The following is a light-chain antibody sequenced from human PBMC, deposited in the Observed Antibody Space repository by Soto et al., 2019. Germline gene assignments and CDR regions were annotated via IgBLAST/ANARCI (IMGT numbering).Light chain of an antibody. CDR3: QSNDSSLSGYV. CDR1: TSNIGAGYD. CDR2: GNS. V-gene: IGLV1-40*01. Sequence: QSVLTQPPSVSGAPGQRVTISCTWGTSNIGAGYDVHWYQQLPGTAPKLLIYGNSNRPSGVPDRFSGSKSGTSASLAITGLQAEDEGDYYCQSNDSSLSGYVFGTGTKVTVL. J-gene: IGLJ1*01.